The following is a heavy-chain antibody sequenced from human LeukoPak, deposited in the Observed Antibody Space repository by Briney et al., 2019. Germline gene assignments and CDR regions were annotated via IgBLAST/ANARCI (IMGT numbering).Heavy chain of an antibody. D-gene: IGHD3-9*01. V-gene: IGHV4-59*01. CDR3: ARERYDILTGYYIDY. CDR1: GGSISGYY. J-gene: IGHJ4*02. Sequence: SETLSLTCTVSGGSISGYYWSWIRQPPGKGLEWIGYIYYSGSTNYNPSLKSRVTISVDTSKNQFSLKLSSVTAADTAVYYCARERYDILTGYYIDYWGQGTLVTVSS. CDR2: IYYSGST.